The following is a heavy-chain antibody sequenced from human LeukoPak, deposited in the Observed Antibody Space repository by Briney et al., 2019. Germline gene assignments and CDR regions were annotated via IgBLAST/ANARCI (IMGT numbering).Heavy chain of an antibody. D-gene: IGHD5-24*01. J-gene: IGHJ6*03. CDR3: ARRGRDGYNPDYYYYMDV. V-gene: IGHV4-39*01. CDR2: IYYSGST. CDR1: GVSISSSNSY. Sequence: PSETLSLTCTVSGVSISSSNSYWGWIRQPPGKGLEGIGSIYYSGSTYYNPSLKRRVTISVDTSKNQFSLKLSSVTAADTAVYYCARRGRDGYNPDYYYYMDVWGKGTTVTISS.